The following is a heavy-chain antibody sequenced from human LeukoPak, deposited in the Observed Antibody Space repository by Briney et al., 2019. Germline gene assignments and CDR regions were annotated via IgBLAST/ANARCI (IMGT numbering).Heavy chain of an antibody. CDR1: GFSLSGGGVG. CDR2: IYWNDDR. V-gene: IGHV2-5*01. Sequence: SGPTLVNPTQTLTLTCTFSGFSLSGGGVGVGWIRQPPGKALEWLSLIYWNDDRRYSPSLKNRLSITKGTSKNQVVLTMTNMDPVDTATYYCAHKYDFWSGYGNWGPGTLVTVSS. D-gene: IGHD3-3*01. J-gene: IGHJ4*02. CDR3: AHKYDFWSGYGN.